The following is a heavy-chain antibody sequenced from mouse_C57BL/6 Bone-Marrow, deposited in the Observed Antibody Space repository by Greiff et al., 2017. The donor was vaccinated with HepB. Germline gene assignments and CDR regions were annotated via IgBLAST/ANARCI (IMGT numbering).Heavy chain of an antibody. V-gene: IGHV1-15*01. CDR1: GYTFTDYE. D-gene: IGHD1-2*01. J-gene: IGHJ4*01. CDR2: IDPETGGT. CDR3: TREGKLLRLLMDY. Sequence: QVHVKQSGAELVRPGASVTLSCKASGYTFTDYEMHWVKQTPVHGLEWIGAIDPETGGTAYNQKFKGKAILTADKSSSTAYMELRSLTSEDSAVYYCTREGKLLRLLMDYWGQGTSVTVSS.